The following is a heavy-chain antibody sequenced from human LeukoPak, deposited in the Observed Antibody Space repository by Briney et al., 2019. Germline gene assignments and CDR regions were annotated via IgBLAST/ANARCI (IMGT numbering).Heavy chain of an antibody. V-gene: IGHV3-23*01. CDR3: AKDQNTVATAPFDY. D-gene: IGHD4-17*01. J-gene: IGHJ4*02. Sequence: GGSLRLSCAASGFTFNIHAMSWVRQAPGKGLEWVSAINSAGSTYYGDSVRGRFTISRDNSKNVLYLQMNSLRAEDTALYYCAKDQNTVATAPFDYWGQGTLVTVSS. CDR1: GFTFNIHA. CDR2: INSAGST.